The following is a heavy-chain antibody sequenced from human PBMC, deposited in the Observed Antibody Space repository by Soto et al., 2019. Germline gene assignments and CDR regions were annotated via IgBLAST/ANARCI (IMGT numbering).Heavy chain of an antibody. CDR2: IYYSGST. CDR1: GGSISSYY. CDR3: ARLRQYYYGSGSYYYYYGMDV. D-gene: IGHD3-10*01. Sequence: SETQSVTYTVSGGSISSYYWSWIRQTPGKGLEWIGYIYYSGSTNYNPSLKSRVTISVDTSKNQFSLKLSSVTAADTAVYYCARLRQYYYGSGSYYYYYGMDVWGQGTTVTVSS. V-gene: IGHV4-59*01. J-gene: IGHJ6*02.